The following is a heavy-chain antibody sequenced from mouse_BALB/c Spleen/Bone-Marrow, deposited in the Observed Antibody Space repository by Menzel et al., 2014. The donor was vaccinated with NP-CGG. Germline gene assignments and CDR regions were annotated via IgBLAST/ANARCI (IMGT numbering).Heavy chain of an antibody. Sequence: LVESGASMKISCKASGYSFTGYTMNWVKQSHGKSLEWIGLINPYNGGTSYNQKFKGKATLTVDKSPNTAYMELLSLTSEDSAVYYCTRMDGNYLYYYAMDYWGQGTSVTVSS. V-gene: IGHV1-26*01. CDR3: TRMDGNYLYYYAMDY. D-gene: IGHD2-1*01. CDR2: INPYNGGT. J-gene: IGHJ4*01. CDR1: GYSFTGYT.